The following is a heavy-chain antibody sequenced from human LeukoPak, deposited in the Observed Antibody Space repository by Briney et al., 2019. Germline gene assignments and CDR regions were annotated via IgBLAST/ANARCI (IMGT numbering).Heavy chain of an antibody. CDR2: MNPNSGNT. Sequence: ASVKVSCKASGYTFTSYDINWVRQATGQGLEWMGWMNPNSGNTGYAQKFQGRVTMTRNTSISTAYMELSSLRSEDTAVYYCARALVAYSGYGAWGQGTLVTVSS. CDR1: GYTFTSYD. CDR3: ARALVAYSGYGA. V-gene: IGHV1-8*01. J-gene: IGHJ4*02. D-gene: IGHD5-12*01.